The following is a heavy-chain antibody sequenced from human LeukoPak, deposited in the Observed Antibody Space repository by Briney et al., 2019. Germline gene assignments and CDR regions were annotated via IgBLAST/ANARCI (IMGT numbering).Heavy chain of an antibody. CDR2: ISSSSSYI. J-gene: IGHJ4*02. CDR1: GFTFSSYS. D-gene: IGHD2-21*01. V-gene: IGHV3-21*01. CDR3: VRGVLFPYYFDY. Sequence: PGGSLRLSCAASGFTFSSYSMNWVRQAPGKGLEWVSFISSSSSYIYYADSVKGRFTISRDNAKNSLYLQMNSLRAEDTAVYYCVRGVLFPYYFDYWGQGTLVTVSS.